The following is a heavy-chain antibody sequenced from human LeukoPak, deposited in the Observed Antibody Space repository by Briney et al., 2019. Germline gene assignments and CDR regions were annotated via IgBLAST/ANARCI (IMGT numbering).Heavy chain of an antibody. CDR3: AKVGGTTYYYGSGSYYKSEYYYYYMDV. Sequence: GGSLRLSCAASGFTVSSNYMSWVRQAPGKGLEWVSVIYSGGSTYYADSVKGRFTISRDNSKNTLYLQMNSLRAEDTAVYYCAKVGGTTYYYGSGSYYKSEYYYYYMDVWGKGTTVTVSS. V-gene: IGHV3-53*01. CDR1: GFTVSSNY. J-gene: IGHJ6*03. D-gene: IGHD3-10*01. CDR2: IYSGGST.